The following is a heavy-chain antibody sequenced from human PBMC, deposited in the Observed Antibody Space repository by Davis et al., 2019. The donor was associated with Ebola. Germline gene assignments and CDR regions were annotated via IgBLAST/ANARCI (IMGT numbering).Heavy chain of an antibody. V-gene: IGHV3-21*04. D-gene: IGHD6-19*01. CDR1: GFTFSSYS. J-gene: IGHJ6*02. CDR2: ISSSSSYI. CDR3: ARDLGPSSGWYVGQYYYYYGMDV. Sequence: GESLKISCAASGFTFSSYSMNWVRQAPGKGLEWVSSISSSSSYIYYADSVKGRFTISRDNAKNSLYLQMNSLRAEDTAVYYCARDLGPSSGWYVGQYYYYYGMDVWGQGTTVTVSS.